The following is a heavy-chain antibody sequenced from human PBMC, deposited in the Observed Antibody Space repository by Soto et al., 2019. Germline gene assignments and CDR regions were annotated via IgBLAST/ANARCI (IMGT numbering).Heavy chain of an antibody. CDR2: VYYTGST. J-gene: IGHJ6*03. CDR3: ARTVLGPDLLADSFVDYYYYMDV. V-gene: IGHV4-59*08. Sequence: QVQLHESGPGLVRPSETLSLTCTVSGGSISNFYWSWIRQPPGKGLEWICYVYYTGSTSYNPSLNRRVPFSADSSRGQFSLRLNSVTAADTAVYYCARTVLGPDLLADSFVDYYYYMDVWGQGTTVTVSS. CDR1: GGSISNFY. D-gene: IGHD3-16*01.